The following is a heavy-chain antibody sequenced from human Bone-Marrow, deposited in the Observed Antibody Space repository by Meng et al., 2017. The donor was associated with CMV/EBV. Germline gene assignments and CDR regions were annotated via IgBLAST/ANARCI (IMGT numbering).Heavy chain of an antibody. J-gene: IGHJ6*02. Sequence: SLKISCAASGFTFDDYAMHWVRQAPGKGLEWVSGISWNSGSIGYADSVKGRFTISRDNAKNSLYLEMNSLRGEDTALYYCARDLGYSSNWFYGMDVWGQGTTVTFSS. D-gene: IGHD5-12*01. CDR3: ARDLGYSSNWFYGMDV. CDR2: ISWNSGSI. V-gene: IGHV3-9*01. CDR1: GFTFDDYA.